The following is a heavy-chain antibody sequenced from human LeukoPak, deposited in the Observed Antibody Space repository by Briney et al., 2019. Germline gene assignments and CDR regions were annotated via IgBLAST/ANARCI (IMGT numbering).Heavy chain of an antibody. CDR2: INHSGST. CDR1: GGSFSGYY. D-gene: IGHD1-1*01. V-gene: IGHV4-34*01. Sequence: PSETLSLTCAVYGGSFSGYYWSWIRQPPGKGLEWIGEINHSGSTNYNPSLKSRVTISVDTSKNQFSLKLSSVTAADTAVYYCAREGVQLRGFYYYYMDVWGKGTTVTVSS. J-gene: IGHJ6*03. CDR3: AREGVQLRGFYYYYMDV.